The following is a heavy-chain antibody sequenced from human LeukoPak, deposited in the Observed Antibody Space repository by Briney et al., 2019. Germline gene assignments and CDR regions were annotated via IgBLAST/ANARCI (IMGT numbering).Heavy chain of an antibody. D-gene: IGHD2-2*01. J-gene: IGHJ4*01. CDR3: AKRNYGGCYALGTDD. Sequence: GGSLTLSCTVSGFTFDDYGLHWVRHAPGKGLEWVAHISGDGVSTYYADSVEGRFTISRHNNKNSLYLQMNRLRPEDAGFYYCAKRNYGGCYALGTDDWGQGTMVTVSS. CDR1: GFTFDDYG. V-gene: IGHV3-43*02. CDR2: ISGDGVST.